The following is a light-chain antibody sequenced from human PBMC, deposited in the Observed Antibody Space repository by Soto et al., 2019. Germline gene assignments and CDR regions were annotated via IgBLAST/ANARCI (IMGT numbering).Light chain of an antibody. CDR3: QYLNSFPLS. CDR2: KAS. Sequence: DIQMTQSPSTLSASVGDRVTITCRASQSITGWLAWFQQKPGKAPKLLISKASSLQSGVPSRFSGSGSGTDFSLTISSLQPEDVATYYCQYLNSFPLSFGGGTKVDIK. V-gene: IGKV1-5*03. CDR1: QSITGW. J-gene: IGKJ4*01.